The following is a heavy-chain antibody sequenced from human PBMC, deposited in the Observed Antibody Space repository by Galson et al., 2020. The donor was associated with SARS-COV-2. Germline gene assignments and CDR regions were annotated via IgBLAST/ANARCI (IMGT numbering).Heavy chain of an antibody. CDR1: GVSFSSYA. CDR3: ANGGEWSFDFDS. J-gene: IGHJ4*02. Sequence: GSLRLSCAASGVSFSSYAMSWVRQAPGKGLEWISAISANGDNTYYPDSVRGRFTMSRDNSKNTLFLQMNSLRVDDTAVYYCANGGEWSFDFDSWGRGTLVTVSS. V-gene: IGHV3-23*01. D-gene: IGHD3-3*01. CDR2: ISANGDNT.